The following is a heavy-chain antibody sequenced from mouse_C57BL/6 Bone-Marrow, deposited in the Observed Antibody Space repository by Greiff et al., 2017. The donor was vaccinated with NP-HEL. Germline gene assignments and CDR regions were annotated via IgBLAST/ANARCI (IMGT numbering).Heavy chain of an antibody. J-gene: IGHJ3*01. CDR2: ISYDGSN. V-gene: IGHV3-6*01. CDR3: AREGGYYGSPFAY. CDR1: GYSIISGYY. Sequence: VQLQQSGPGLVKPSQSLSLTCSVTGYSIISGYYWNWIRQFPGNKLEWMAYISYDGSNNYNPSLKNRISITRDISKNQFFLKLTSVTTEDTATYDCAREGGYYGSPFAYWGQGTLVTVSA. D-gene: IGHD1-1*01.